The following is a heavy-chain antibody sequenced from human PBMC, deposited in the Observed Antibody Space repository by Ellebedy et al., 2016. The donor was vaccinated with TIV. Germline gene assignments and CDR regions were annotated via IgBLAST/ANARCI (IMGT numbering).Heavy chain of an antibody. Sequence: SETLSLTCTVSGGSISSSSSYYWGWIRQPPGKGLEWIGSIYYSGSTYYNPSLKSRVTISVDTSKNQFSLKLSSVTAADTAVYYCARHRDQTTYNWFDPWGQGTLVTVSS. D-gene: IGHD1/OR15-1a*01. CDR1: GGSISSSSSYY. CDR2: IYYSGST. J-gene: IGHJ5*02. CDR3: ARHRDQTTYNWFDP. V-gene: IGHV4-39*01.